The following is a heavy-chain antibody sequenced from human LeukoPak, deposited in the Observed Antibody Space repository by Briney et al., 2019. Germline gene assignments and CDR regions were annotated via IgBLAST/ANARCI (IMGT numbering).Heavy chain of an antibody. CDR1: GYTFTSYG. V-gene: IGHV1-18*01. D-gene: IGHD3-10*01. J-gene: IGHJ3*02. CDR2: ISAYNGNT. CDR3: ARDENYYGSGSYFYHAFDI. Sequence: ASVKVPCKASGYTFTSYGISWVRQAPGQGLEWMGWISAYNGNTNYAQKLQGRVTMTTDTSTSTAHMELRSLRSDDTAVYYCARDENYYGSGSYFYHAFDIWGQGTMVTVSS.